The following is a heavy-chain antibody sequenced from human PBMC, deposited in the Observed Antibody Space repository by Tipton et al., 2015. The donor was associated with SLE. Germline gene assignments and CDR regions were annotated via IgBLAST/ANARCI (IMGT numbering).Heavy chain of an antibody. CDR3: ARQVGARFPYYYYYMDV. Sequence: TLSLTCAVYGDSFSGYYWGWIRQPPGKGLEWIGSIYYSGSTYYNPSLKSRVTISVDTSKNQFSLKLSSVTAADTAVYYCARQVGARFPYYYYYMDVWGKGTTVTVSS. V-gene: IGHV4-38-2*01. D-gene: IGHD1-26*01. CDR1: GDSFSGYY. J-gene: IGHJ6*03. CDR2: IYYSGST.